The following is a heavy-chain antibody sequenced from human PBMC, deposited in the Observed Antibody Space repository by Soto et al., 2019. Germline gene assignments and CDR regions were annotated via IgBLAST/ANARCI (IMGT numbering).Heavy chain of an antibody. V-gene: IGHV1-69*06. J-gene: IGHJ4*02. Sequence: QVQLVQSGAEVKKPGSSVKVSCTASGGTFSSYAISWVRQAPGQGLEWMGGVIPIFGTANYAQKFQGRVTITEDKSTSTAYMELSSLRSEDTAVYYCATDASYYDSGALEGGNYWGQGTLVTVSS. CDR3: ATDASYYDSGALEGGNY. CDR2: VIPIFGTA. D-gene: IGHD3-22*01. CDR1: GGTFSSYA.